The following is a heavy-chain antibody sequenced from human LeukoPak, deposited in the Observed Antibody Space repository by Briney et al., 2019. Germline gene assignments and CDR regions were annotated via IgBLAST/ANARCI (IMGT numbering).Heavy chain of an antibody. D-gene: IGHD2-2*02. CDR2: ISSSGSTI. Sequence: GGSLRLSCAASGFTFSDYYMSWIRQAPGKGLEWVSYISSSGSTIYYADSVKGRFTISRDNAKNSLYLQMNSLRAEDTAVYYCARAQVEPNYCSSTSCYKSWFDPWGQGTLVTVSS. V-gene: IGHV3-11*04. J-gene: IGHJ5*02. CDR3: ARAQVEPNYCSSTSCYKSWFDP. CDR1: GFTFSDYY.